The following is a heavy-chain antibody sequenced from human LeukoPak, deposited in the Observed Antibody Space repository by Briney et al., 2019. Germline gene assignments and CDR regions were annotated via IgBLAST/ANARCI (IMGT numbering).Heavy chain of an antibody. J-gene: IGHJ4*02. V-gene: IGHV3-48*02. Sequence: GGSLRLSCASSGFTFSSYSMNWVRQAPGKGLEWVSYISTSSGTMNYADSVKGRFTISRDNAKNSLYLQMNSLRDEDTAVYYCARGHGVYWGQGTLVTVSS. CDR2: ISTSSGTM. CDR1: GFTFSSYS. CDR3: ARGHGVY. D-gene: IGHD3-3*01.